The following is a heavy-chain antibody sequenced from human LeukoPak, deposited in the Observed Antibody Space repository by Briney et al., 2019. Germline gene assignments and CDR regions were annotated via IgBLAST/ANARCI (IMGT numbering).Heavy chain of an antibody. CDR3: ARHELDTARTNWFDP. V-gene: IGHV4-38-2*01. CDR1: GYSISSGYY. D-gene: IGHD5-18*01. Sequence: TASETLSLTCAVSGYSISSGYYWGWIRQPPGKGLEWIGSIYHSGSTYYNPSLKSRVTISVDTSKNQFSLKLSSVTAADTAVYYCARHELDTARTNWFDPWGQGTLVTVSS. CDR2: IYHSGST. J-gene: IGHJ5*02.